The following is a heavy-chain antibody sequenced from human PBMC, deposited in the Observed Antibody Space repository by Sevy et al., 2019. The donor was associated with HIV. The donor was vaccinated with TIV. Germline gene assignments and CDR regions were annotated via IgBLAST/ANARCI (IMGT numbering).Heavy chain of an antibody. CDR2: IYYSGST. CDR1: GGSISSGDYY. Sequence: SETLSLTCTVSGGSISSGDYYWSWIRQPPGKGLEWIGYIYYSGSTYYNPSLKSRVTISVDTSKNQFSLKLSSVTAADTAVYYCATATEDRGLDASDIWGQGTMVTVSS. D-gene: IGHD4-17*01. J-gene: IGHJ3*02. V-gene: IGHV4-30-4*01. CDR3: ATATEDRGLDASDI.